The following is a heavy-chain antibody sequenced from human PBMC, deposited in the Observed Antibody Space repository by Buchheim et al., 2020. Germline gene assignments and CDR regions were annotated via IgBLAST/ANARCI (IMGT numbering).Heavy chain of an antibody. CDR1: GFTFNSYA. J-gene: IGHJ4*02. V-gene: IGHV3-23*01. Sequence: VQLLESGGDLVQPGGSLRLSCAASGFTFNSYAMSWVRQAPGKGLEWVSSISGSGDGTFYADSVKGRFTISRDSSKNTAHLQMNSLRAGDTAVYYCAKGLTASTSPFDYWGQGT. CDR2: ISGSGDGT. D-gene: IGHD2/OR15-2a*01. CDR3: AKGLTASTSPFDY.